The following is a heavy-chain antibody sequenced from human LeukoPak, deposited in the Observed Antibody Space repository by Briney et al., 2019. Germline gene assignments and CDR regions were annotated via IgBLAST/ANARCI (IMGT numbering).Heavy chain of an antibody. CDR3: ARDRSGSFDY. D-gene: IGHD1-26*01. CDR2: INAGNGNT. J-gene: IGHJ4*02. Sequence: ASVKVSCKASGYTFTSYGISWVRQAPGQRLEWMGWINAGNGNTKYSQEFQGRVTITRDTSASTAYMELSSLRSEDMAVYYCARDRSGSFDYWGQGTLVTVSS. V-gene: IGHV1-3*03. CDR1: GYTFTSYG.